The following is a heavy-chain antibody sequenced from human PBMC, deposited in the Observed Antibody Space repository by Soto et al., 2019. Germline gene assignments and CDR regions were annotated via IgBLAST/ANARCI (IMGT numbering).Heavy chain of an antibody. Sequence: SETLSLTCTVSGGSISSGGYYWSWIRQHPGKGLEWIGYIYYSGSTYYNPSLKSRVIMSVDTSKNQFSLKLSSVTAADTAVYYCARSPYDSSNYYPVYWGQGTLVTVSS. CDR1: GGSISSGGYY. D-gene: IGHD3-22*01. CDR2: IYYSGST. CDR3: ARSPYDSSNYYPVY. J-gene: IGHJ4*02. V-gene: IGHV4-31*03.